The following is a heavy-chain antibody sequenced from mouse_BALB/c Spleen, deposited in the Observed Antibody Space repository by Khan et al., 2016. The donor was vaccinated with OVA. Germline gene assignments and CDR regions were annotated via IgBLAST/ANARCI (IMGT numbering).Heavy chain of an antibody. CDR3: VRDGAYHRNDGWFAY. V-gene: IGHV1-4*01. D-gene: IGHD2-14*01. CDR1: GYTFTSYT. J-gene: IGHJ3*01. CDR2: INPSNGYT. Sequence: VELVESGAELARPGASVKMSCKASGYTFTSYTIHWIKKRPGQGLEWIGYINPSNGYTNYNQKFKDKATLTTDKPSTTAYLQLSSLTSDDSAVYNCVRDGAYHRNDGWFAYWGQGTLVTVSA.